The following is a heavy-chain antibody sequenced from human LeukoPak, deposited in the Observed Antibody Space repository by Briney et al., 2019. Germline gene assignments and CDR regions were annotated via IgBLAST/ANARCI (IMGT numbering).Heavy chain of an antibody. J-gene: IGHJ5*02. V-gene: IGHV4-59*08. Sequence: SGTLSLPCTVSGVSISNYHWRWIRQPPGKGLEWVGDIYSSGITYYKPSVKRRVTISLDTSKNQFSLKRSSVTAAYTAAYYCARHVGDSNLFDPWGQGTLVTVSS. D-gene: IGHD1-26*01. CDR2: IYSSGIT. CDR1: GVSISNYH. CDR3: ARHVGDSNLFDP.